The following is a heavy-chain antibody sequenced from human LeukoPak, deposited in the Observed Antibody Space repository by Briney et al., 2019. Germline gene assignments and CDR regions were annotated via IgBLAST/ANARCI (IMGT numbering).Heavy chain of an antibody. D-gene: IGHD4-17*01. J-gene: IGHJ4*02. Sequence: SETLSLTCTVSGGSISSGDYYWSWIRQPPGKGLEWIGYIYYSGSTYYNPSLKSRVTISVDTSKNQFSLKLSSVTAADTTVYYSARVDYGDYALDYWGEGTLVTVSS. CDR3: ARVDYGDYALDY. CDR1: GGSISSGDYY. V-gene: IGHV4-30-4*01. CDR2: IYYSGST.